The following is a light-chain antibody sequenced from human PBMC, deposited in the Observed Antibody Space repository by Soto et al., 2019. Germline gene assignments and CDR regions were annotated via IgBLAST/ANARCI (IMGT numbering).Light chain of an antibody. V-gene: IGLV2-14*01. J-gene: IGLJ3*02. Sequence: QSVLTQPASVSGSPGQSITISCTGTSSDICSNNYVSWFQQRPGKAPTLIIYEVSNRPSGVSNHFSGSKSGNTASLTISGLLPEDEAEYYCSSYTTTTRLFGGGTKLTVL. CDR1: SSDICSNNY. CDR3: SSYTTTTRL. CDR2: EVS.